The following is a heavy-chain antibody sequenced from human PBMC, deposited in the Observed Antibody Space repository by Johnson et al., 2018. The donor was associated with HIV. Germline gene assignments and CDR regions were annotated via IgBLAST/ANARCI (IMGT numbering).Heavy chain of an antibody. CDR1: GFTFSSYA. J-gene: IGHJ3*01. D-gene: IGHD6-13*01. CDR2: ISWNSGSI. Sequence: VQLLESGGGLVQPGGSLRLSCAASGFTFSSYAMSWVRQAPGKGLEWVSAISWNSGSIGYADSVKGRFTISRDNAKNSLYLQMNSLRAEDTALYYCAKGTSSFIAAAADNWGQGTMVTVSS. V-gene: IGHV3-9*01. CDR3: AKGTSSFIAAAADN.